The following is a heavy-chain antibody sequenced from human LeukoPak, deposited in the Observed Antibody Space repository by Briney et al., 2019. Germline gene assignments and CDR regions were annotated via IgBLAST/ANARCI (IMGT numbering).Heavy chain of an antibody. D-gene: IGHD3-10*01. CDR1: GGTYSSYA. CDR3: AVTYGSGSYYISYYAGMYV. V-gene: IGHV1-69*13. CDR2: IIPIFGTV. Sequence: SVTHSPMAPGGTYSSYAINWVRQAPGQGLEWMGGIIPIFGTVNYAQKFQGRVTITADESTSTAYMELSSLRSEDTAVYYCAVTYGSGSYYISYYAGMYVWGHGGTGSVSS. J-gene: IGHJ6*02.